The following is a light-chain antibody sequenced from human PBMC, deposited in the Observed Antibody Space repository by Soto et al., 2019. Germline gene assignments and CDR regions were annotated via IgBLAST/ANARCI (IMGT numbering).Light chain of an antibody. V-gene: IGKV4-1*01. J-gene: IGKJ1*01. CDR2: WAS. CDR3: QQYYSTPWT. CDR1: QSVLYSSNNKNY. Sequence: DIVMTQSPDSLAVSLCERATINCKSSQSVLYSSNNKNYLAWYQQKPGQPPKLLIYWASTRESGVPDRFSGSGSGTDFTLTISSLQAADVAVYYCQQYYSTPWTFGQGTKVEIK.